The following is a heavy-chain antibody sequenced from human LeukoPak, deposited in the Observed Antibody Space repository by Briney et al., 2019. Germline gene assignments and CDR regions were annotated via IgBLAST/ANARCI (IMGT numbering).Heavy chain of an antibody. CDR2: IKGDGSHT. D-gene: IGHD3-22*01. Sequence: GGSLRLSCAASGFTFSNYWMHWVRQAPGKGLVWGSRIKGDGSHTIYADSVKGRFTISRDNAKNTLYLQMKSLRAEDTAVYYCARVPLYYYDSSGYYYFDYWGQGTLVTVSS. J-gene: IGHJ4*02. CDR3: ARVPLYYYDSSGYYYFDY. CDR1: GFTFSNYW. V-gene: IGHV3-74*01.